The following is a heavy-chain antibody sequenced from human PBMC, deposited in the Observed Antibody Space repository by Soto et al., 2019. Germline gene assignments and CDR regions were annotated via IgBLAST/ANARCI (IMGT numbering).Heavy chain of an antibody. CDR2: FDPEDGET. D-gene: IGHD1-26*01. CDR3: ATPPHRVGATDDAFDI. CDR1: GYTLTELS. V-gene: IGHV1-24*01. Sequence: ASVKVSCKVSGYTLTELSMHCVRQAPGKGLEWMGGFDPEDGETIYAQKFQGRVTMTEDTSTDTAYMELSSLRSEDTAVYYCATPPHRVGATDDAFDIWGQGTMVTVSS. J-gene: IGHJ3*02.